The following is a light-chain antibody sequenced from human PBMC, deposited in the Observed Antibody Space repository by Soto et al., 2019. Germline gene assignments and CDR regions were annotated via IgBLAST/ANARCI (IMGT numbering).Light chain of an antibody. CDR1: TSNIGRND. CDR3: ASWDASLNAPV. Sequence: QSVLTQPPSASGTPGQRVSISCSGSTSNIGRNDVNWYQQIPGTAPKLLICGHNQRPSGVPERFSGSKSGTSASLAISGLQSEDEADYYCASWDASLNAPVFGGGTKVTVL. J-gene: IGLJ2*01. V-gene: IGLV1-44*01. CDR2: GHN.